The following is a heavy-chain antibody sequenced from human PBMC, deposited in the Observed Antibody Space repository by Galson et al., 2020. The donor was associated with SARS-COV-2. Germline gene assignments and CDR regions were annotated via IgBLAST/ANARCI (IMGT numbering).Heavy chain of an antibody. Sequence: ASVKVSCKASGYTFTGYYMHWVRQAPGQGLEWMGWINPNSGGTNYAQKFQGWVTMTRDTSISTAYMELSRLRSDDTAVYYCARERPVGYSYGFVHYFDYWGQGTLVTVSS. J-gene: IGHJ4*02. CDR3: ARERPVGYSYGFVHYFDY. CDR2: INPNSGGT. CDR1: GYTFTGYY. D-gene: IGHD5-18*01. V-gene: IGHV1-2*04.